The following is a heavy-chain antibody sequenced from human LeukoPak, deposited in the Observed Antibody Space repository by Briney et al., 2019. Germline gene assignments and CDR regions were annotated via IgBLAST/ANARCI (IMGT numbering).Heavy chain of an antibody. V-gene: IGHV3-53*01. J-gene: IGHJ4*02. CDR2: IYSGGST. CDR1: GFTVSSNY. CDR3: ARVRSYGTFDY. D-gene: IGHD5-18*01. Sequence: GGSLRLSCAASGFTVSSNYMSWVRQAPGKGLEWVSIIYSGGSTYYADSVKGRFTISRDSSKNTLYLQMNSLRAEDTAVYYCARVRSYGTFDYWGQGTLVTVSS.